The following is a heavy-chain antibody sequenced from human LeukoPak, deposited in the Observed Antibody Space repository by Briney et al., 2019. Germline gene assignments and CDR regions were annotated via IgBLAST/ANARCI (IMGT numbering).Heavy chain of an antibody. CDR1: GGSIGTYY. V-gene: IGHV4-59*01. D-gene: IGHD1-1*01. CDR2: IYFSGST. Sequence: SETLSLTCTVPGGSIGTYYWSWIRQAARRGLEWLVYIYFSGSTNYNPSLKSRVTISVDTSKNQFSLQLSPVTAADTAVYYCARVRTTAGPPYYYGMDVWGPGTTVTVSS. J-gene: IGHJ6*02. CDR3: ARVRTTAGPPYYYGMDV.